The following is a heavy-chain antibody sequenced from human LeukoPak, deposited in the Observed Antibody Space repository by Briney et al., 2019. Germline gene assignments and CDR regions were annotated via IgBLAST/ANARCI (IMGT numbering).Heavy chain of an antibody. V-gene: IGHV4-4*02. Sequence: NPSETLSLTCAVSGGSISSSNWWSWVRQPPGKGLEWIGEIYHSGSTNYNPSLKSRVTISVDTSKNQFSLKLSSVTAADTAVYYCAREVADREWELPYDAFDIWGQGTMVTVSS. CDR1: GGSISSSNW. CDR3: AREVADREWELPYDAFDI. CDR2: IYHSGST. D-gene: IGHD1-26*01. J-gene: IGHJ3*02.